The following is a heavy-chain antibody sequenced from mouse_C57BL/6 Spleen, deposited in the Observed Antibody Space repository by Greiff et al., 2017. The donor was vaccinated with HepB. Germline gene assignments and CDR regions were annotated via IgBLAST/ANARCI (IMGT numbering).Heavy chain of an antibody. CDR1: GYTFTSYW. D-gene: IGHD2-10*02. V-gene: IGHV1-69*01. CDR2: IDPSDSYT. CDR3: ARLRGYGNYWYFDV. Sequence: QVQLQQPGAELVMPGASVKLSCKASGYTFTSYWMHWVKQRPGQGLEWIGEIDPSDSYTNYNQKFKGKSTLTVDKSSSTAYMQLSSLTSEDSAVYYCARLRGYGNYWYFDVWGTGTTVTVSS. J-gene: IGHJ1*03.